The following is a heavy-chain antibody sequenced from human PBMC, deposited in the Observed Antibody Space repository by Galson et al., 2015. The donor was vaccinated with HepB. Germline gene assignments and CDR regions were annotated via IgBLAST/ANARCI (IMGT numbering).Heavy chain of an antibody. D-gene: IGHD3-22*01. CDR3: ARRLRNYLDNSAYYSKWFDP. V-gene: IGHV5-10-1*01. CDR2: IDPSDSNT. J-gene: IGHJ5*02. CDR1: GYRFTTYW. Sequence: QSGAEVKKPGESLRISCQASGYRFTTYWVSWVRQIPGKGLEWMGRIDPSDSNTNYSPSFEGHVTISADKSISTAYLQWSSLKASDTAIYFCARRLRNYLDNSAYYSKWFDPWGQGTLVTVSS.